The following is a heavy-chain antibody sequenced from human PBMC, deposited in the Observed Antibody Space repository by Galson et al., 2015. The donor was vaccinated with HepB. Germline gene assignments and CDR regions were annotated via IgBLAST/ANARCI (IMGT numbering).Heavy chain of an antibody. J-gene: IGHJ4*02. CDR2: ISASGGNT. D-gene: IGHD1-26*01. CDR3: AKDQHSRSYSNFDY. Sequence: SLRLSCAASGFTFSSYAMTWVRQAPGKGLEWVSVISASGGNTYYADSVKGRFTISRDNSKNTLYLQMNGLRAEDTAVYYCAKDQHSRSYSNFDYWGQGTLVTVSS. V-gene: IGHV3-23*01. CDR1: GFTFSSYA.